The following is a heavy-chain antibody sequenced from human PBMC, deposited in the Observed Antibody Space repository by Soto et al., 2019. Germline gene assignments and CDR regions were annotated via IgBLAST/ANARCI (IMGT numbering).Heavy chain of an antibody. CDR1: GFDFTYYA. CDR3: AKDEGVGGTLGLFDY. CDR2: MSSDGSKI. V-gene: IGHV3-30*18. Sequence: HVQLVESGGGAVQAGESLRLSCVASGFDFTYYAMHWVRQAPGKGLESVAVMSSDGSKIHHTDSVKGRFTISRDNSKNTLYLQMNSLRKEDTAVYFCAKDEGVGGTLGLFDYWGQGTLVSVSS. J-gene: IGHJ4*02. D-gene: IGHD1-26*01.